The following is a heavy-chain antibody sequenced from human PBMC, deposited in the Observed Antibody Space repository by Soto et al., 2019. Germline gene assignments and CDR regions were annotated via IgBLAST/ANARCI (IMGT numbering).Heavy chain of an antibody. V-gene: IGHV1-69*01. CDR3: ARALTYYYDSSGYYYFDY. D-gene: IGHD3-22*01. CDR1: GGTFSSYA. J-gene: IGHJ4*02. Sequence: QVQLVQSGAEVKKPGSSVKVSCKASGGTFSSYAISWVRQAPGQGLEWMGGIIPIFGTANYAQKFQGRVTITADESTSTAYMELSSLRSEDTAVYYCARALTYYYDSSGYYYFDYWGQGTLVTVSS. CDR2: IIPIFGTA.